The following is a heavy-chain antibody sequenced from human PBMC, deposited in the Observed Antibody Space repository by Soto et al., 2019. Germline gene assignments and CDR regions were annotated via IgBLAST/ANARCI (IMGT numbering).Heavy chain of an antibody. V-gene: IGHV3-48*02. CDR2: ISFSSTTI. Sequence: GGSLRLSCAASGFTFSSYSMNWVRQAPGKGLEWVAYISFSSTTIHYADSVKGRFTISRDNAKNSLYLQMKSLRDEDTAVYYCARDNGVAGSFDPWGQGTLVTVSS. CDR1: GFTFSSYS. J-gene: IGHJ5*02. CDR3: ARDNGVAGSFDP. D-gene: IGHD6-13*01.